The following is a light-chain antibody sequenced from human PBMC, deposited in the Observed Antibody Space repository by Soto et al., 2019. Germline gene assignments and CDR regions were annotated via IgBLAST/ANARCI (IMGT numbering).Light chain of an antibody. CDR2: NNN. CDR3: ASWDGSLSVVL. Sequence: QSVLTQPPSASGTPGQRFTISCSGSSSNVGSSAVNWYQHIAGTAPKLLISNNNQRPSGVPDRFSGSKSGTSASLAISGLQTEDEADYYCASWDGSLSVVLFGGGTKLTVL. CDR1: SSNVGSSA. J-gene: IGLJ2*01. V-gene: IGLV1-44*01.